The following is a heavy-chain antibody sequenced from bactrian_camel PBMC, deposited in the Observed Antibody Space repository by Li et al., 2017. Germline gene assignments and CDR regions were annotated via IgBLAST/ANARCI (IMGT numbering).Heavy chain of an antibody. CDR2: INSGGGST. V-gene: IGHV3S40*01. CDR1: GFTFSRYD. J-gene: IGHJ4*01. D-gene: IGHD4*01. Sequence: VQLVESGGGFVQPGGSLKLSCAASGFTFSRYDMGWVRQAPGKGLEWVSAINSGGGSTYYAYSVKGRFTISMDSAKKTLYLQMDSLNPEDTAVYYCAVSRLGGSQGTQVTVS.